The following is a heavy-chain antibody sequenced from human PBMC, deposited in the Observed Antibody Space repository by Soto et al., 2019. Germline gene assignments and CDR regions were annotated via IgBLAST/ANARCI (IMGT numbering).Heavy chain of an antibody. D-gene: IGHD1-1*01. J-gene: IGHJ4*02. V-gene: IGHV3-20*01. CDR2: INWNGGST. CDR3: ARNKSTFPRWNETRYYFGY. Sequence: AGGSLRLSCAASRFTFDDYGMSWVRQAPGKGLEWVSGINWNGGSTGYADSVKGRFTISRDNAKNSLYLQMNSLRAEDTALYHCARNKSTFPRWNETRYYFGYWGQGTLVTVSS. CDR1: RFTFDDYG.